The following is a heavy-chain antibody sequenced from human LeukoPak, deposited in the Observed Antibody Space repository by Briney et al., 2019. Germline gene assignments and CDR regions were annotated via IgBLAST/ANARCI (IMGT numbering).Heavy chain of an antibody. CDR2: IYSSGTI. V-gene: IGHV4-4*07. CDR3: ARPRSRVSWFDP. CDR1: GGSISSYY. D-gene: IGHD2-8*01. J-gene: IGHJ5*02. Sequence: SETLSLTCSVSGGSISSYYWSWIRQPAGKGLEWIGRIYSSGTITYNPSLKSRVTISVDTSKNQFSLKLSSVTAADTAVYYCARPRSRVSWFDPWGQGTLVTVSS.